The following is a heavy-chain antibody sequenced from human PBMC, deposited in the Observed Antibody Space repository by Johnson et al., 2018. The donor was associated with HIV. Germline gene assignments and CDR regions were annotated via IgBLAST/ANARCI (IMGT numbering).Heavy chain of an antibody. V-gene: IGHV3-9*01. CDR1: GFTFDDYA. CDR2: ISWNSGSI. CDR3: ARDWVQSPDYYDPVFFDI. J-gene: IGHJ3*02. Sequence: VQLVESGGGLVQPGRSLRLSCAASGFTFDDYAMHWVRQAPVKGLEWVSGISWNSGSIGYADSVKGRFTISRDNAKNSLYLQMNSLRAEDTALYYCARDWVQSPDYYDPVFFDIWGQGTMVTVSS. D-gene: IGHD3-22*01.